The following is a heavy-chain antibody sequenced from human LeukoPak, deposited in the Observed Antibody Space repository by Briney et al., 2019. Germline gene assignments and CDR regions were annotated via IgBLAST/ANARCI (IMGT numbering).Heavy chain of an antibody. J-gene: IGHJ3*02. CDR3: ARDQVVIPAASNDAFDI. D-gene: IGHD2-2*01. CDR2: ISPNSGGT. CDR1: GYTFTAYY. Sequence: GASVKVSCKASGYTFTAYYMHWVRQAPGQGLEWMGWISPNSGGTNYAQKFQGRVTMTRDTSISTAYMELSRLRSDDTAVYYCARDQVVIPAASNDAFDIWGQGTMVTVSS. V-gene: IGHV1-2*02.